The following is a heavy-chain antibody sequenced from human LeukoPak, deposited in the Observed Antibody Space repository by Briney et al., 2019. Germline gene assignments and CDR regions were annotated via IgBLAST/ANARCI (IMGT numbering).Heavy chain of an antibody. CDR2: INPSGGST. J-gene: IGHJ6*03. CDR3: ASSPTSSIAARSDSYYYYMDV. Sequence: ASVTVSCKASGYTFTSYYMHWVRQAPGQGLEWMGIINPSGGSTSYAQKFQGRVTMTRDTSTSTVYMELSSLRSEDTAVYYCASSPTSSIAARSDSYYYYMDVWGKGTTVTVSS. V-gene: IGHV1-46*01. CDR1: GYTFTSYY. D-gene: IGHD6-6*01.